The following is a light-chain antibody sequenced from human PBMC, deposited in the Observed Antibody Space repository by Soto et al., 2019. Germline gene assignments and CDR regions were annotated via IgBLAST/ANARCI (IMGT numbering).Light chain of an antibody. CDR3: QQRNSWPHTFT. Sequence: EILMTQSPATLSVSPGERATLSWGASQSLSSDLAWYQQKPGKTPRLLIYGAYTRAAGISARLMGSGSGKEFTLTISSLEPEDFAVYYCQQRNSWPHTFTFGHGTRLEI. CDR2: GAY. J-gene: IGKJ5*01. V-gene: IGKV3-15*01. CDR1: QSLSSD.